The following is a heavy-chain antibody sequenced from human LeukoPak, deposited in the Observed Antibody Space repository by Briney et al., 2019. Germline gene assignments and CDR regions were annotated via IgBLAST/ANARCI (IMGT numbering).Heavy chain of an antibody. V-gene: IGHV3-74*01. J-gene: IGHJ4*02. CDR2: INSDGSST. CDR1: GFTFSSYW. CDR3: ARGPHRITMVRGVIIAVEVSLDY. D-gene: IGHD3-10*01. Sequence: AGGSLRLSCVASGFTFSSYWMHWVRQAPGKGLVWVSRINSDGSSTSYADSVKGRFTISRDNAKNTLYLQMNSLRAEDTAVYYCARGPHRITMVRGVIIAVEVSLDYWGQGTLVTVSS.